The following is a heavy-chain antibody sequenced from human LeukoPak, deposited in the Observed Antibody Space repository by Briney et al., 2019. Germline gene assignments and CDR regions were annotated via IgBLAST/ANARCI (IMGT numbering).Heavy chain of an antibody. D-gene: IGHD5-12*01. CDR3: ARYSRNGVDEIGF. V-gene: IGHV4-34*01. CDR2: IYHGGST. J-gene: IGHJ4*02. Sequence: PSETLSLTCAVYGRSFSGYYWSWIRQPPGRGLEWIGTIYHGGSTYYNPSLTSRVTISVDTSKNQLSLKLTSVTAADTAVYYCARYSRNGVDEIGFWGQGTLVIVSS. CDR1: GRSFSGYY.